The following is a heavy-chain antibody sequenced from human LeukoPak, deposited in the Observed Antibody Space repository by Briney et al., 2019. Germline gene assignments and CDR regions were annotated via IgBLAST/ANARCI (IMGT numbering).Heavy chain of an antibody. V-gene: IGHV4-39*01. J-gene: IGHJ4*02. D-gene: IGHD2-2*01. CDR3: ARNPKFTSTSQPIDY. Sequence: SETLSLTCAVYGDSFSGYYWGWIRQPPGKGLEWIGSIYYSGSTYYNPSLKSRVTISVDTSKNQFSLKLSSVTAADTAVYYCARNPKFTSTSQPIDYWGQGTLVTVSS. CDR2: IYYSGST. CDR1: GDSFSGYY.